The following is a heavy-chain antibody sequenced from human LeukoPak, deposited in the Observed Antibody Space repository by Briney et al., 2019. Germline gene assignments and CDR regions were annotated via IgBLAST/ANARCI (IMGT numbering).Heavy chain of an antibody. CDR1: GFTFSSYG. CDR3: AKYPSSLYGDFYYYGLDV. D-gene: IGHD3-3*01. J-gene: IGHJ6*02. CDR2: IWYDGSNK. Sequence: GGSLRLSCAASGFTFSSYGMHWVRQAPGKGLEWVAVIWYDGSNKYYADSVKGRFTISRDNSKNTLYLQMNSLRAEDTAVYYCAKYPSSLYGDFYYYGLDVWGQGTTVTVSS. V-gene: IGHV3-33*06.